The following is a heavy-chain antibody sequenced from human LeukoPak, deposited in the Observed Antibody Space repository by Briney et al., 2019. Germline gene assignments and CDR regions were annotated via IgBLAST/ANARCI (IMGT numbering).Heavy chain of an antibody. D-gene: IGHD6-19*01. CDR1: GYSFTSYW. Sequence: GESLKISCKGSGYSFTSYWIGWLRQMPAKGLDWRGIIYPSDSDTRYSPSFQGQVTISADKSISTAYLQWSSLKASDTAMYYCARAAVLDYWGQGTPVTVSS. CDR3: ARAAVLDY. V-gene: IGHV5-51*01. CDR2: IYPSDSDT. J-gene: IGHJ4*02.